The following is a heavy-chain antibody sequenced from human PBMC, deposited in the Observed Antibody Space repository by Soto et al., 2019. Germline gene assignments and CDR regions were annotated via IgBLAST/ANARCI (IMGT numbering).Heavy chain of an antibody. CDR2: IYSGGST. Sequence: GGSLRLSCAASGFTVSSNYMSWVRQAPGKELEWVSVIYSGGSTYYADSVKGRFTISRDNSKNTLYLQMNSLRAEDTAVYYCARSPTVTTHYYYYYMDAWGKGTTVTVSS. CDR3: ARSPTVTTHYYYYYMDA. CDR1: GFTVSSNY. D-gene: IGHD4-17*01. V-gene: IGHV3-66*01. J-gene: IGHJ6*03.